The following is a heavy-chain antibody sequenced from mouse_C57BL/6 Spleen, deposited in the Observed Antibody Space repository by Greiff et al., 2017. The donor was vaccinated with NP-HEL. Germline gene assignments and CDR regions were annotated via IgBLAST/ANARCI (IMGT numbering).Heavy chain of an antibody. J-gene: IGHJ2*01. D-gene: IGHD1-1*01. CDR2: INPSTGGT. V-gene: IGHV1-42*01. CDR3: AVNFPDYYGSSYDY. CDR1: GYSFTGYY. Sequence: EVQLQQSGPELVKPGASVKISCKASGYSFTGYYMNWVKQSPEKSLEWIGEINPSTGGTTYNQKFKAKATLTVDKSSSTAYMQLKSLTSEDSAVYYCAVNFPDYYGSSYDYWGQGTTLTVSS.